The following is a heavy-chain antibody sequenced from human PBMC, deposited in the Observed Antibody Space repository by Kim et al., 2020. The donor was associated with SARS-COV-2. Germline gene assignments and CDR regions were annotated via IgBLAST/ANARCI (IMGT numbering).Heavy chain of an antibody. J-gene: IGHJ6*02. Sequence: SETLSLTCAVYGGSFSGYYWSWILQPPGKGLEWIGEINHSGSTNYNPSLKSRVTISVDTSKNQFSLKLSSVTAADTAVYYCARVNYYYYYGMDVWGQGTT. V-gene: IGHV4-34*01. CDR3: ARVNYYYYYGMDV. CDR2: INHSGST. CDR1: GGSFSGYY.